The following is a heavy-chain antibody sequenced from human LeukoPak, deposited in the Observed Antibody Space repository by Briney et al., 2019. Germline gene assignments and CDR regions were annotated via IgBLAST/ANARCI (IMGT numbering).Heavy chain of an antibody. D-gene: IGHD2-2*01. J-gene: IGHJ6*01. CDR1: GFTFSRNG. V-gene: IGHV3-33*06. CDR3: AKRLVPAAMKTRLAYYYYGMDV. CDR2: IWYDGSKK. Sequence: PGGSLRLSCAASGFTFSRNGMHWVRQAPGKGLEWVAVIWYDGSKKYYADSVKGRFTISRDNSKNTLSLEMNSLRAEDTAVYYCAKRLVPAAMKTRLAYYYYGMDVWGQGTTVTVSS.